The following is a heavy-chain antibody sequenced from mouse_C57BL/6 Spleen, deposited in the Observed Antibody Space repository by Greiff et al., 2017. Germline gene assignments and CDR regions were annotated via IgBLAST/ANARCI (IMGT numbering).Heavy chain of an antibody. CDR3: AIEDLSCAY. J-gene: IGHJ3*01. CDR2: IHPSDSDT. Sequence: QVQLQQPGDERGKGRAAGKGGGEAAGSPFPRSFLPFFPPLPFPVLSWLCIIHPSDSDTNYNQKFKGKATLTVDKSSSTAYMQLSSLTSADSAVYYCAIEDLSCAYWGQGTLVTVSA. CDR1: GSPFPRSF. V-gene: IGHV1-74*01.